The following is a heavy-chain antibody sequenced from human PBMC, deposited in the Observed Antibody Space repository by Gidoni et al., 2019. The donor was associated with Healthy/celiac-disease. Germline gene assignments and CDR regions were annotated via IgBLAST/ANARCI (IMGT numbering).Heavy chain of an antibody. V-gene: IGHV4-61*01. CDR3: ARSSRYNWNYGWFDP. CDR2: IYYSGST. CDR1: GGSVSSGSYY. D-gene: IGHD1-7*01. J-gene: IGHJ5*02. Sequence: QVQLQESGPGLVTPSETRSLTCTVSGGSVSSGSYYWSWLRQPPGKGLEWIGYIYYSGSTNYNPSLKSRVTISVDTSKNQFSLKLSSVTAADTAVYYCARSSRYNWNYGWFDPWGQGTLVTVSS.